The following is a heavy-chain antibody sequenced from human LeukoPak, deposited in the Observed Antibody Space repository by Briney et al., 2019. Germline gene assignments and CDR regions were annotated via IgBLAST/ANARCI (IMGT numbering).Heavy chain of an antibody. V-gene: IGHV5-51*01. Sequence: GESLKISCEGSGYTFTNYWIGWVRQMPGKGLEWMGIIDPGDSDTRYSPSFQGQVTVSADKSISTAYLQWSSLKASDTAMYYCARQIAVVGDYYYMDVWGKGTTVTISS. D-gene: IGHD6-19*01. J-gene: IGHJ6*03. CDR3: ARQIAVVGDYYYMDV. CDR1: GYTFTNYW. CDR2: IDPGDSDT.